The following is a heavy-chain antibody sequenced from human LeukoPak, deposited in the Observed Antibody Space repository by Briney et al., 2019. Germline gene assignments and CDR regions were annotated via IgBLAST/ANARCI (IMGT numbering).Heavy chain of an antibody. Sequence: SETLSLTCTVSGGSISSYYWSWIRQPPGKGLEWIGYIYYSGSTNYNPSLKSRASISVDTSKNQFSLKLSSVTAADTAVYYCARVGYDFWSGYESPFDYWGQGTLVTVSS. D-gene: IGHD3-3*01. J-gene: IGHJ4*02. CDR2: IYYSGST. CDR3: ARVGYDFWSGYESPFDY. CDR1: GGSISSYY. V-gene: IGHV4-59*01.